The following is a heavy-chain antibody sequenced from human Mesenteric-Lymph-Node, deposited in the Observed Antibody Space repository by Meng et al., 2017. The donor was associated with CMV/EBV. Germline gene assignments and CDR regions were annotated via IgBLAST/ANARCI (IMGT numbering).Heavy chain of an antibody. CDR3: TTDLLRFLEWLDY. CDR2: IKSKTDGGTT. CDR1: GFTFSSYA. V-gene: IGHV3-15*01. Sequence: GESLKISCAASGFTFSSYAMSWVRQAPGKGLEWVGRIKSKTDGGTTDYAAPVKGRFTISRDDSKNTLYLQMNSLKTEDTAVYYCTTDLLRFLEWLDYWGQGTLVTVSS. D-gene: IGHD3-3*01. J-gene: IGHJ4*02.